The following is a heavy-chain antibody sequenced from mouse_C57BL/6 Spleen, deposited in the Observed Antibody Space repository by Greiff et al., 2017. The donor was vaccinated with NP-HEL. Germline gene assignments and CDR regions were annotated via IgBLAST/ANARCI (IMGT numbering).Heavy chain of an antibody. V-gene: IGHV1-42*01. CDR1: GYSFTGYY. CDR3: ARRGSSYSLDY. CDR2: INPSTGGT. Sequence: EVQLQQSGPELVKPGASVKISCKASGYSFTGYYMNWVKQSPEKSLEWIGEINPSTGGTTYNQKFKAKATLTVDKSSSTAYMQLKSLTSKDSAVYYCARRGSSYSLDYWGQGTTLTVSS. J-gene: IGHJ2*01. D-gene: IGHD1-1*01.